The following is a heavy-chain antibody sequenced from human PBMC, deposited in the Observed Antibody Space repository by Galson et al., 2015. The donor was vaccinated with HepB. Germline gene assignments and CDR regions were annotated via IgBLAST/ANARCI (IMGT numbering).Heavy chain of an antibody. V-gene: IGHV3-33*01. J-gene: IGHJ6*03. Sequence: SLRLSCAASGFTFSSYGMHWVRQAPRKGLEWVAVIWYDGSNKYYADSVKGRFTISRDNSKNTLYLQMNSLRAEDTAVYYCARGRPKVLRFLEWLLKLNYYYYYYMDVWGKGTTVTVSS. CDR2: IWYDGSNK. CDR1: GFTFSSYG. CDR3: ARGRPKVLRFLEWLLKLNYYYYYYMDV. D-gene: IGHD3-3*01.